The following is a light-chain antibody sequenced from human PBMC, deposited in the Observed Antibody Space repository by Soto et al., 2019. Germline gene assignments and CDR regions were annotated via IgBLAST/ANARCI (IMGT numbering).Light chain of an antibody. CDR2: KAS. CDR1: QSIGNW. J-gene: IGKJ1*01. V-gene: IGKV1-5*03. CDR3: HQTYIAPWA. Sequence: DIQMTQSPSTLSASVGDRVTITCRASQSIGNWLAWYQQKLGKAPKLLIYKASSLESGVPSRFSGSGSGTQFTLTISSLQPDDFATYYCHQTYIAPWAFGQGTRVEIK.